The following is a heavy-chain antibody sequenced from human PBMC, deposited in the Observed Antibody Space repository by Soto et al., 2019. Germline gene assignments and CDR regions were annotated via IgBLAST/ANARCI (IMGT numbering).Heavy chain of an antibody. V-gene: IGHV4-30-4*01. Sequence: QVQLQESGPGLVKPSQTLSLTCTVSGGSISSGNYYWSWIRQPPGKGLEWIGYIYYSGSTYYNSSLESRVTISVDTSKKQFSLKLSSVTAADTAVYYCAREGDYGCNVRFYAFDIWGQGTMVTVSS. D-gene: IGHD4-17*01. CDR3: AREGDYGCNVRFYAFDI. J-gene: IGHJ3*02. CDR1: GGSISSGNYY. CDR2: IYYSGST.